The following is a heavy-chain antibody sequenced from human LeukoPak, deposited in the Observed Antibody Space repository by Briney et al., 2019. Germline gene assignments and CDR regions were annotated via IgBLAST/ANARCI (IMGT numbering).Heavy chain of an antibody. V-gene: IGHV3-23*01. CDR2: ISGSGGST. CDR3: ARALGFGESNFDS. CDR1: GFTFSNYA. Sequence: PGGSLRLSCAASGFTFSNYAMTWVRQAPGKGLEWVSAISGSGGSTYYADSVKGRFTISRDNSKNTLYLQMNSLRAEDTAVYYCARALGFGESNFDSWGQGTLVTVSS. D-gene: IGHD3-10*01. J-gene: IGHJ4*02.